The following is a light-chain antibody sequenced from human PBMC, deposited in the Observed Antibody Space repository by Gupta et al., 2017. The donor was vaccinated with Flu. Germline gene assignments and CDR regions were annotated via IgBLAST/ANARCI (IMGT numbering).Light chain of an antibody. V-gene: IGKV1-5*03. CDR3: KQDNSSSYT. J-gene: IGKJ2*01. Sequence: PTTLYPSASYRSTIPSRVNNSDNNWLDWYQQKPGKAPKLLIYKASNLESGVPERFSGSGSGTEFTLTISGLQPEDFAIYYCKQDNSSSYTFGQGTKVEIK. CDR1: NSDNNW. CDR2: KAS.